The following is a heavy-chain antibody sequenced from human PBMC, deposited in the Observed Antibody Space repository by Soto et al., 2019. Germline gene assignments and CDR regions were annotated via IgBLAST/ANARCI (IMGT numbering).Heavy chain of an antibody. CDR1: GYTFRTYG. V-gene: IGHV1-18*01. Sequence: QVQLVQSGGEVKKPGASVKVSCRASGYTFRTYGITWLRQAPGQGPEWMGWISPSNGNTKYAQSFQDRVTMTTDTPTNTAYMELRSLKSDDPAVYYCAREVACPGRSCPWDYWGQGTLVTVSS. CDR2: ISPSNGNT. CDR3: AREVACPGRSCPWDY. D-gene: IGHD2-2*01. J-gene: IGHJ4*02.